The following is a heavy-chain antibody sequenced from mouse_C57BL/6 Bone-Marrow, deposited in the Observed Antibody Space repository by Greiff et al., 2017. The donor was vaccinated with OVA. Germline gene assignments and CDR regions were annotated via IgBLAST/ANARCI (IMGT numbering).Heavy chain of an antibody. Sequence: VQLQQSGAELVKPGASVKLSCTASGFNIKDYYMPWVKQRTEQGLEWIGRIDPEDGETKYAPKFQGKATITVDTSSNTAYLQRSRLTSEDTAVYYCARSRWCAYWGRGTLVTVSA. J-gene: IGHJ3*01. CDR3: ARSRWCAY. CDR2: IDPEDGET. CDR1: GFNIKDYY. V-gene: IGHV14-2*01.